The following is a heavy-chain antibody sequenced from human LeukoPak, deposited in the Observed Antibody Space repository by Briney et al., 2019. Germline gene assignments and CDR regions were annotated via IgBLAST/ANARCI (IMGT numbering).Heavy chain of an antibody. J-gene: IGHJ3*02. Sequence: ASVKVSCKASGGTFSSYAISWVRQAPGQGLEWIGWINPNSGGTNYAQSFQGRVTMTRDTSISTVYMELSRLRSDDTAVFYCARDYYDSSGSGCFDIWGQGTMVTVSS. CDR3: ARDYYDSSGSGCFDI. CDR1: GGTFSSYA. D-gene: IGHD3-22*01. V-gene: IGHV1-2*02. CDR2: INPNSGGT.